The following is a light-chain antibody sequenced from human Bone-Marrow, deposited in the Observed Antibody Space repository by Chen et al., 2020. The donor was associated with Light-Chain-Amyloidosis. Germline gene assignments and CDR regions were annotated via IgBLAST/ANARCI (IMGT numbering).Light chain of an antibody. CDR3: QQSYTTPFT. CDR1: QTIGIY. CDR2: STS. V-gene: IGKV1-39*01. Sequence: DIQMTQTPSSLSASVGDRVTITCRASQTIGIYVNWYQQKPGIAPKLLIFSTSTLQSGVPSRFSGSGSGTDFTLTINSLQPEDFASYYCQQSYTTPFTFGPGT. J-gene: IGKJ3*01.